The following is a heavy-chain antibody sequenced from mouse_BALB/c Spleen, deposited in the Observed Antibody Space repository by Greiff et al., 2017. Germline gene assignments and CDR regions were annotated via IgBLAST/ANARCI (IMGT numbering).Heavy chain of an antibody. V-gene: IGHV1S22*01. CDR3: TRPLYGRSSAWFAY. CDR1: GYTFTSYW. CDR2: IYPGSGST. Sequence: LQQPGSELVRPGASVKLSCKASGYTFTSYWMHWVKQRPGQGLEWIGNIYPGSGSTNYDEKFKSKATLTVDTSSSTAYMQLISLTSEDSAVYYCTRPLYGRSSAWFAYWGQGTLVTVSA. D-gene: IGHD1-1*01. J-gene: IGHJ3*01.